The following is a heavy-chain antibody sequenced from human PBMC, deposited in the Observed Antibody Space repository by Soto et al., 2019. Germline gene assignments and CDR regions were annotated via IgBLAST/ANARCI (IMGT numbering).Heavy chain of an antibody. CDR1: GFTFSSYA. Sequence: EVPLLESGGGLVQPGGSLRLSCAASGFTFSSYAMSWVRQAPGKGLEWVSAISGSGGTTYYADSVNGRFTFSRDNSKNTLYLQMNSLRAEDTAVYYCAKTANGWFSAFDIWGQGTMVTVSS. CDR2: ISGSGGTT. D-gene: IGHD6-19*01. V-gene: IGHV3-23*01. J-gene: IGHJ3*02. CDR3: AKTANGWFSAFDI.